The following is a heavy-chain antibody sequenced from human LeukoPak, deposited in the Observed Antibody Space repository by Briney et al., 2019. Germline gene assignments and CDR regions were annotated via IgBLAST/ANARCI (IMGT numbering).Heavy chain of an antibody. V-gene: IGHV3-23*01. Sequence: PGGSLRLSCAASGFTLSGYAMSCVRQAPGKGLEWVSAISGSGGSTYYADSVKGRFTISRDNSKNTRYLQMNSLRAEDTAVYYCARKRGLYFDYWGQGTLVTVSS. CDR3: ARKRGLYFDY. CDR2: ISGSGGST. J-gene: IGHJ4*02. D-gene: IGHD3/OR15-3a*01. CDR1: GFTLSGYA.